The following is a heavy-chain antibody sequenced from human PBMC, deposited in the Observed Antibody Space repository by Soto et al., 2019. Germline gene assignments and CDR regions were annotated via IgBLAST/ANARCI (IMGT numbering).Heavy chain of an antibody. CDR2: IYYSGST. CDR3: ARLKKGFGESLLYYYYGMDV. J-gene: IGHJ6*02. D-gene: IGHD3-10*01. Sequence: SETLSLTCTVSGGSISSSSYYWGWIRQPPGKGLEWIGSIYYSGSTYYNPSLKSRATISVDTSKNQFSLKLSSVTAADTAVYYCARLKKGFGESLLYYYYGMDVWGQGTTVTVSS. CDR1: GGSISSSSYY. V-gene: IGHV4-39*01.